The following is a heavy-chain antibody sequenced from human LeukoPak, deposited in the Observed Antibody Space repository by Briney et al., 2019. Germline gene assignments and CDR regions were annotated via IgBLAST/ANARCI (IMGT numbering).Heavy chain of an antibody. CDR1: GGSISSGDYY. V-gene: IGHV4-30-4*08. Sequence: SETLSLTCTVSGGSISSGDYYWSWVRQPPGTGLEWIGYIYYSGSTYYNPSLKSRVTISVDTSKNQFSLKLSSVTAADTAVYYCASSIAAADCFDYWGQGTLVTVSS. CDR2: IYYSGST. J-gene: IGHJ4*02. CDR3: ASSIAAADCFDY. D-gene: IGHD6-13*01.